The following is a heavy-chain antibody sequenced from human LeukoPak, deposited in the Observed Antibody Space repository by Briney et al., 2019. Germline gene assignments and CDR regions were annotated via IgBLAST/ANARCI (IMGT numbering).Heavy chain of an antibody. CDR1: GGSISSYY. J-gene: IGHJ4*02. CDR3: ARETSLAGFASGLGFNY. CDR2: IYYSGST. D-gene: IGHD6-19*01. V-gene: IGHV4-59*01. Sequence: PSETLSLTCTVSGGSISSYYWSRIRQPPGKGLEWIGYIYYSGSTNYNPSLKSRVTISVDTSKNHFSLKLTSVTAADTATYYCARETSLAGFASGLGFNYWGQGILVSVSS.